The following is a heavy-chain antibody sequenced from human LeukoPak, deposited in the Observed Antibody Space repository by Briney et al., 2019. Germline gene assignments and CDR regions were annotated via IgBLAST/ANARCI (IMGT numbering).Heavy chain of an antibody. Sequence: SETLSLTCTVSGGSISSYYWSWIRQPPGKGPEWIGYIYYSGSGSTNYNPSLKSRVTISVDTSKNQFSLKLSSVTAADTAVYYCARRGGHGGSFDYWGQGTLVTVSS. V-gene: IGHV4-59*08. CDR3: ARRGGHGGSFDY. D-gene: IGHD4-23*01. CDR2: IYYSGSGST. J-gene: IGHJ4*02. CDR1: GGSISSYY.